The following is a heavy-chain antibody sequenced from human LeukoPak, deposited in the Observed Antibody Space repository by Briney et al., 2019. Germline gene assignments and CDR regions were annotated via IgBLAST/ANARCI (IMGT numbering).Heavy chain of an antibody. CDR1: GGSFSGYY. D-gene: IGHD1-14*01. CDR2: INHSGST. CDR3: ARAADTGAFDI. V-gene: IGHV4-34*01. J-gene: IGHJ3*02. Sequence: PSETLSLTCAVYGGSFSGYYWSWIRQPPGKGLEWIGEINHSGSTNYNPSLKSRVTISVDRSKNQFSLKLSSVTAADTAVYYCARAADTGAFDIWGQGTMVTVSS.